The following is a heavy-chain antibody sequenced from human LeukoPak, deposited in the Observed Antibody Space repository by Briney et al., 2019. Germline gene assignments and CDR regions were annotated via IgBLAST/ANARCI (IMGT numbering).Heavy chain of an antibody. D-gene: IGHD6-13*01. CDR3: ARVRSDSNSWYHVLD. V-gene: IGHV3-13*01. J-gene: IGHJ4*02. CDR1: GFTFSSYD. Sequence: PGGSLRLSCAASGFTFSSYDMHWVRQGTGKSLEWVSAIGTAGGTYYAGSVKGRFTISRENAKNSLYLQMNSLTAGDTAVYYCARVRSDSNSWYHVLDWGQGTLVTVSS. CDR2: IGTAGGT.